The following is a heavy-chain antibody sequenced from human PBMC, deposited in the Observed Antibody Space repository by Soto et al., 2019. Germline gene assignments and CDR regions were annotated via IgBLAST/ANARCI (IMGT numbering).Heavy chain of an antibody. J-gene: IGHJ4*02. Sequence: PSETLSLTCTVSGGSISSGGYYWSWIRQHPGKGLEWIGYIYYSGSTYYNPSLKSRVTISVDTSKHQFSLKLSSVTAADTAVYYCASSFTVPAAIGYWGQGTLVTVSS. CDR3: ASSFTVPAAIGY. CDR2: IYYSGST. V-gene: IGHV4-31*03. D-gene: IGHD2-2*01. CDR1: GGSISSGGYY.